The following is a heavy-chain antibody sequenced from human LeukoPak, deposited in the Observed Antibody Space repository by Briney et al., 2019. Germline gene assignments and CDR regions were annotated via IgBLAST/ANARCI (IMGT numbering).Heavy chain of an antibody. D-gene: IGHD2-15*01. V-gene: IGHV3-23*01. CDR1: GFTFSNSA. CDR2: ISGSGGST. J-gene: IGHJ4*02. Sequence: GGSLRLSCAASGFTFSNSAMTWVRQAPGKGLEWVSAISGSGGSTYYAHSVKGRFTISRDNSKNTLYLQMSSLRAEDTAVYYCHRSGGGRASNWGQGTLVTVSS. CDR3: HRSGGGRASN.